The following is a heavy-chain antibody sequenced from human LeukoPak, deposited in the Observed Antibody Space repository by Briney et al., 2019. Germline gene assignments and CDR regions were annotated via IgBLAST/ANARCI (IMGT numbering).Heavy chain of an antibody. CDR3: ARAGPGYCSGSSCLDY. CDR1: GGSISGYY. V-gene: IGHV4-59*01. J-gene: IGHJ4*02. Sequence: SETLSLTCTVSGGSISGYYWSWIRQPPGKGLVWIGYIYYSGSTNYNPPLNSRVTISLDTSKNQFSLKLSSVTAADTAVYYCARAGPGYCSGSSCLDYWGQGTLVTVSS. D-gene: IGHD2-15*01. CDR2: IYYSGST.